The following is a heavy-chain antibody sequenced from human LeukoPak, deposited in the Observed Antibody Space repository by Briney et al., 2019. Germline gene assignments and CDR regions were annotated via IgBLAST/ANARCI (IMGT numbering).Heavy chain of an antibody. Sequence: PPETLSLTCTVSGGSITSGNYDWGWIRQPPGKGLEWIGSIYYNGTTYYNPSLKSRVTISVDTSKNQFSLKLSSVTAADTAVYYCARARNPDIVVVVAATHYYYMDVWGKGTTVTVSS. D-gene: IGHD2-15*01. CDR1: GGSITSGNYD. CDR3: ARARNPDIVVVVAATHYYYMDV. CDR2: IYYNGTT. J-gene: IGHJ6*03. V-gene: IGHV4-39*07.